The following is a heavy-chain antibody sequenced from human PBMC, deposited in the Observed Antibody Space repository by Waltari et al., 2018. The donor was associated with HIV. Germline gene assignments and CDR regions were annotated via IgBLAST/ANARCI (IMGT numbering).Heavy chain of an antibody. J-gene: IGHJ4*02. CDR3: ARRGFYGSGSKVN. D-gene: IGHD3-10*01. CDR1: GFTFSSYW. CDR2: IKQDGSEK. Sequence: EVQLVESGGGLVQPGGSLRLSCAASGFTFSSYWMSWVRQAPGKGLEWVANIKQDGSEKYYVDSVNGRFTISRDNAENSLYLQMNSLRAEDTAVYYCARRGFYGSGSKVNWGQGTLVTVSS. V-gene: IGHV3-7*01.